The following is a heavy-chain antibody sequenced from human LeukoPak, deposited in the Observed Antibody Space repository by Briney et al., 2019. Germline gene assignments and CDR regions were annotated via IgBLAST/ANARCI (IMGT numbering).Heavy chain of an antibody. D-gene: IGHD3-22*01. Sequence: SETLSLTCTVSGGSISSGGYYWSWIRQHPGKGLERIGYIYYSGSTYYNPSLKSRVTISVDTSKNQFSLKLSSVTAADTAVYYCARFYDSSGIEKYYFDYWGQGTLVTVSS. J-gene: IGHJ4*02. V-gene: IGHV4-31*03. CDR2: IYYSGST. CDR1: GGSISSGGYY. CDR3: ARFYDSSGIEKYYFDY.